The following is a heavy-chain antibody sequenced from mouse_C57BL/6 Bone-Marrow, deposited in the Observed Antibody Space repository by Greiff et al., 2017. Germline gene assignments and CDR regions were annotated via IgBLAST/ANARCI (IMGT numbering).Heavy chain of an antibody. CDR3: TREAISWFAY. V-gene: IGHV6-3*01. D-gene: IGHD1-1*01. CDR2: IRLKSDNYAT. J-gene: IGHJ3*01. Sequence: EVKLVESGGGLVQPGGSMKLSCVASGFTFSNYWMNWVRQSPEKGLEWVAQIRLKSDNYATHYAESVKGRFTISRDDYKSSVYLQMNNLRAEDTGIYYCTREAISWFAYWGQGTLVTVSA. CDR1: GFTFSNYW.